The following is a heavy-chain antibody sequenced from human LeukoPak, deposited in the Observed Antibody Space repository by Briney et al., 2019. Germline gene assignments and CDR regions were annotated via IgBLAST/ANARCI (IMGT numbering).Heavy chain of an antibody. J-gene: IGHJ3*02. D-gene: IGHD4-11*01. Sequence: SETLSLTCAVSGYSISSGYYWGWIRQPPGKGLEWIGSIYHSGSTYYNPSLKSRVTISVDTSKDQFSLKLSSVTAADTAVYYCARRTYRGYAFDIWGQGTMVTVSS. CDR3: ARRTYRGYAFDI. V-gene: IGHV4-38-2*01. CDR2: IYHSGST. CDR1: GYSISSGYY.